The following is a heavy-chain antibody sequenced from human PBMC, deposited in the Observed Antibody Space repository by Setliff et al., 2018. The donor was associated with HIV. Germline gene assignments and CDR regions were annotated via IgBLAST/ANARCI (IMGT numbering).Heavy chain of an antibody. Sequence: SETLSLTCTVSGGSISSYYWSWIRQPPGKGLEWIGYIYYSGSTNYNPSLKSRVTISVDTSKNQFSLKLSSVTAADTAVYYCARGDIAVASAFDIWGQGTMVTVSS. CDR2: IYYSGST. CDR1: GGSISSYY. V-gene: IGHV4-59*01. D-gene: IGHD6-19*01. CDR3: ARGDIAVASAFDI. J-gene: IGHJ3*02.